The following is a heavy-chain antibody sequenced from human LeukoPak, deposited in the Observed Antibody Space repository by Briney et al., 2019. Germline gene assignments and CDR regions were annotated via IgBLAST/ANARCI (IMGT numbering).Heavy chain of an antibody. V-gene: IGHV5-51*01. J-gene: IGHJ4*02. CDR1: GYTFADYW. Sequence: GESLKISCKVSGYTFADYWIGWVRQMPGKGLEWMGMIYPGDSDTRYSPSFQGQVTISVDKSISTAYLQWSILKASDATMYYCARERPHSVVYYPFDYWGQGTPVTVSS. CDR2: IYPGDSDT. CDR3: ARERPHSVVYYPFDY. D-gene: IGHD3-10*01.